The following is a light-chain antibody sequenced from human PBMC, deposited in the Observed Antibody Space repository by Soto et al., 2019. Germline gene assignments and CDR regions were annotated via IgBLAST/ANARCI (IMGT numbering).Light chain of an antibody. CDR1: SSNIGSNT. V-gene: IGLV1-44*01. Sequence: QSVLTQPPSVSGTPAQRVTISCSGSSSNIGSNTVNWYQQLPGAAPRLLIYSNNQRPSGVPDRFSGSKSGTSASLAISGLKSEDEADYYCGTWDDSLNSYVFGTATKVTVL. CDR2: SNN. J-gene: IGLJ1*01. CDR3: GTWDDSLNSYV.